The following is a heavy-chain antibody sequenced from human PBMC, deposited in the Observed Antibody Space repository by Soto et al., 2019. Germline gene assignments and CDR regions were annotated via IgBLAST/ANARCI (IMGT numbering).Heavy chain of an antibody. CDR2: IYPGDSDT. CDR3: PSPKWELPDYYGMDV. CDR1: GYSFTSYW. D-gene: IGHD1-26*01. J-gene: IGHJ6*02. V-gene: IGHV5-51*01. Sequence: GESLKISCKGSGYSFTSYWIGWVRQMPGKGLEWMGIIYPGDSDTRYSPSFQGQVTISADKSISTAYLQWSSLKASDTAVYYCPSPKWELPDYYGMDVWGQGTTVTVSS.